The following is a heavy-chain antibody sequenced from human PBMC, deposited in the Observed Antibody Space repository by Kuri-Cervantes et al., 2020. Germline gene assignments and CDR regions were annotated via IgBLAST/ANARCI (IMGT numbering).Heavy chain of an antibody. D-gene: IGHD3-9*01. CDR3: ARGRHYYDILTVYYYYMDV. Sequence: ASVKVSCKVSGYTLTELSMHWVRQAPGKGLEWMGGFDPEDGETIYAQKFQGRVTITADESTSTAYMELSSLRSEDTAVYYCARGRHYYDILTVYYYYMDVWGKGTTVTVSS. J-gene: IGHJ6*03. CDR1: GYTLTELS. CDR2: FDPEDGET. V-gene: IGHV1-24*01.